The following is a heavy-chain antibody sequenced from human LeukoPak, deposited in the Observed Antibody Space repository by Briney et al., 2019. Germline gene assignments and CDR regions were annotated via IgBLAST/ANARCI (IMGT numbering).Heavy chain of an antibody. J-gene: IGHJ4*02. CDR3: ARALAAAAGRRAAMMGD. V-gene: IGHV1-46*01. CDR1: GYTFTRYY. CDR2: INPSGGST. D-gene: IGHD6-13*01. Sequence: ASVKVSCKASGYTFTRYYMHWVRQAPGQGLEWMGIINPSGGSTSYVQKFQGRVTMTRDMSTSTVYMELSSLRSEDTAVYYCARALAAAAGRRAAMMGDWGQGTPVTVSS.